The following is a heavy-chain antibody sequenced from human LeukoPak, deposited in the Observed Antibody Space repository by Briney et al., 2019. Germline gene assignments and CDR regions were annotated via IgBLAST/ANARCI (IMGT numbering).Heavy chain of an antibody. CDR3: ARQPYCGADCYSLDF. CDR2: IYTSGST. CDR1: GGSISIYS. Sequence: SETLSLTCTVSGGSISIYSWSWIRQPPGKGLEWIGYIYTSGSTNYNPSLQSRVTISVDTSRSQFSLKLTSVTAADTAVYYCARQPYCGADCYSLDFWGQGTLVTVSS. V-gene: IGHV4-4*09. D-gene: IGHD2-21*02. J-gene: IGHJ4*02.